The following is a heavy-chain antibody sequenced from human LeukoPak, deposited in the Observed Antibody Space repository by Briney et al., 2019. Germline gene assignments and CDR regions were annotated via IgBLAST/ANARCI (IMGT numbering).Heavy chain of an antibody. CDR3: ARDFYYDYVWGSYRYTDSNVPDAFDI. J-gene: IGHJ3*02. CDR1: GGSISSYY. V-gene: IGHV4-4*07. Sequence: SETLSLTCTVPGGSISSYYWSWIRQPAGKGLEWIGRIYTSGSTNYNPSLKSRVTMSVDTSKNQFSLKLSSVTAADTAVYCCARDFYYDYVWGSYRYTDSNVPDAFDIWGQGTMVTVSS. D-gene: IGHD3-16*02. CDR2: IYTSGST.